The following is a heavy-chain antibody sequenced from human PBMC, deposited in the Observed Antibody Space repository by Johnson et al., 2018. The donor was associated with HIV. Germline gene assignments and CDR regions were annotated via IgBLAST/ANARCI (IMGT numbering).Heavy chain of an antibody. CDR2: ISYVGSNF. CDR3: ARDQFADCSGGSCYSVPLAFDI. J-gene: IGHJ3*02. CDR1: GFTFSDSA. D-gene: IGHD2-15*01. Sequence: QMLLVESGGGVVQPGGSLRLSCAASGFTFSDSAMPWVRQAPGKGLEWVSVISYVGSNFLYADPEKGRFTISRYNSKNSLYLQMNSLRAEDTAVYYCARDQFADCSGGSCYSVPLAFDIWGQGTMVTVSS. V-gene: IGHV3-30-3*01.